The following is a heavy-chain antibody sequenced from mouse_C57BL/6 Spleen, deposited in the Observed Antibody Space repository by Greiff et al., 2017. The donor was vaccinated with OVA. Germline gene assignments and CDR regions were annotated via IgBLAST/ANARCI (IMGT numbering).Heavy chain of an antibody. J-gene: IGHJ1*03. D-gene: IGHD3-2*02. CDR1: GYSFTDYN. V-gene: IGHV1-39*01. CDR2: INPNYGTT. Sequence: VQLKQSGPELVKPGASVKISCKASGYSFTDYNMNWVKQSNGKSLEWIGVINPNYGTTSYNQKFKGKATLTVDQSTSTAYMQLNSLTSEDSAVYYCARRAGYLWYFDVWGTGTTVTVSS. CDR3: ARRAGYLWYFDV.